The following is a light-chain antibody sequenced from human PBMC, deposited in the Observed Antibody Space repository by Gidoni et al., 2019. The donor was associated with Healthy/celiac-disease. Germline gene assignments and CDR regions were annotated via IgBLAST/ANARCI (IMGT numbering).Light chain of an antibody. J-gene: IGKJ2*01. Sequence: EIVLTQSPDFQSVTPKEKVTINCRASQSIGSSLHWYQQKPDQSQKLLIKYASQSFSGVPSRFSGSGSVTYFTLTINSLEAEYAATYYCHHSISLPPTFGQGTKLEIK. V-gene: IGKV6-21*01. CDR2: YAS. CDR3: HHSISLPPT. CDR1: QSIGSS.